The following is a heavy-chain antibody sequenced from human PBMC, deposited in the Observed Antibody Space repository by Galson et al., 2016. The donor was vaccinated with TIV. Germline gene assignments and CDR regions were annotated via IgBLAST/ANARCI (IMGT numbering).Heavy chain of an antibody. J-gene: IGHJ4*02. CDR2: ITSGASSR. D-gene: IGHD1-26*01. CDR1: GFTFSDYH. Sequence: SLRLSCAASGFTFSDYHMSWLRRTPGKGLEWIAHITSGASSRYYAESVKGRFTISRDNSKNALYLQMNNLRAEDTAVYYCARRRYSGTYLEDDWGQGTLVTVSS. CDR3: ARRRYSGTYLEDD. V-gene: IGHV3-11*04.